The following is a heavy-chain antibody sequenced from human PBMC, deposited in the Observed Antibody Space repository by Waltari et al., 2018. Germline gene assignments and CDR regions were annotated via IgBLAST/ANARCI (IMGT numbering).Heavy chain of an antibody. J-gene: IGHJ6*02. D-gene: IGHD6-19*01. Sequence: QLQLQESGPGLVQPSEHLSLTCSVAGCSISSPSYYWGWIRQHPGKGLEWIGTMYYDGDTDYNPSLKSRVTISIDTSKNQFSLKVSSVTAADTAVYYCARVGGEQWLVSDYYYGMDVWGQGTTVTVSS. CDR1: GCSISSPSYY. V-gene: IGHV4-39*07. CDR3: ARVGGEQWLVSDYYYGMDV. CDR2: MYYDGDT.